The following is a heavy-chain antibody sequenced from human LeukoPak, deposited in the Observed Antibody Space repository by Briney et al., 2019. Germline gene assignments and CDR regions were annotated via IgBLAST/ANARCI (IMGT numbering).Heavy chain of an antibody. CDR1: GYTFTTYD. J-gene: IGHJ4*02. D-gene: IGHD1-26*01. V-gene: IGHV1-8*01. Sequence: GASVKVSCKASGYTFTTYDINWVRQATGQGLEWMGWMNPKGGYTGYAQKFQGRVTMTRDTSISTAYMEVSSLRSEDTAVYYCARVAGSIDYWGQGTLVTVSS. CDR3: ARVAGSIDY. CDR2: MNPKGGYT.